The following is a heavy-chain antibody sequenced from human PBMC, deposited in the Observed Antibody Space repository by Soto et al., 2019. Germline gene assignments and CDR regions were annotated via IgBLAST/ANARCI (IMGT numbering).Heavy chain of an antibody. CDR3: ARRTWGMDV. Sequence: QVQLQESGPGLVKPSGTLSLTCAVSSGSIGTTNWWSWVRQTPGKGLEWIGEIFPSGNTYYNPSLASRVTISVDTSKNQFSLILRSVTAADTAVYYCARRTWGMDVWGQGTTVTVSS. CDR1: SGSIGTTNW. CDR2: IFPSGNT. J-gene: IGHJ6*02. D-gene: IGHD2-8*01. V-gene: IGHV4-4*02.